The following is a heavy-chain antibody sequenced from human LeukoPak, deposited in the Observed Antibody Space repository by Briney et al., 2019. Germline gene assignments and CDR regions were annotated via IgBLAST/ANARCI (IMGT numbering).Heavy chain of an antibody. D-gene: IGHD3-10*01. J-gene: IGHJ4*02. CDR3: AKDTMVRGVIPAKLDY. V-gene: IGHV3-23*01. Sequence: QAGGSLRLSCAASGFTFSSYAMTWVRQAPGKGLEWVSAISGSGGSTYYADSVKGRFTISRDNSKSTLYLQMNSLRAEDTAVYYCAKDTMVRGVIPAKLDYWGQGTLVTVSS. CDR2: ISGSGGST. CDR1: GFTFSSYA.